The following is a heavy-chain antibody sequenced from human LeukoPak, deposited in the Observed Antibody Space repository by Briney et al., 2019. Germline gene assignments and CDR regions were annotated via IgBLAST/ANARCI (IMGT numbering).Heavy chain of an antibody. J-gene: IGHJ3*02. V-gene: IGHV3-23*01. CDR3: AKRRDGYKSGAFDT. Sequence: AGGSLRLSCAASGFTFSTYAMSWVRQAPGKGLEWVSEIFNSGVSTYLADSVQGRFSISRDDSVNTLYLHMSRLRAEDTAVYFCAKRRDGYKSGAFDTWGQGTMVTVSS. D-gene: IGHD5-24*01. CDR2: IFNSGVST. CDR1: GFTFSTYA.